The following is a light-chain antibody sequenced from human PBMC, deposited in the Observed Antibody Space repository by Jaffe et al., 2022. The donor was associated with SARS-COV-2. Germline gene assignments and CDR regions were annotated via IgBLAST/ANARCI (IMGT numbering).Light chain of an antibody. CDR3: GTWDSSLTLVV. J-gene: IGLJ2*01. CDR1: SSNIGRNF. Sequence: QSVLTQPPSVSAAPGQKVSISCSGSSSNIGRNFVSWYQQLPGAGPKILILENNKRPSGIPDRFSASKSGTSATLDISGLQAGDEADYYCGTWDSSLTLVVFGGGTRLTV. V-gene: IGLV1-51*01. CDR2: ENN.